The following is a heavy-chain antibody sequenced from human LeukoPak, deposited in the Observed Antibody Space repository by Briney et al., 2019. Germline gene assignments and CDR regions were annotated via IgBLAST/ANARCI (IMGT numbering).Heavy chain of an antibody. CDR1: GFTFSSYA. J-gene: IGHJ4*02. CDR3: ARDLGRNVLRYFDWPREDY. CDR2: IKQDGSEK. D-gene: IGHD3-9*01. Sequence: GGSLRLSCAASGFTFSSYAMSWVRQAPGKGLEWVANIKQDGSEKYYVDSVKSRFTISRDNAKNSLYLQMNSLRAEDTAVYYCARDLGRNVLRYFDWPREDYWGQGTLVTVSS. V-gene: IGHV3-7*01.